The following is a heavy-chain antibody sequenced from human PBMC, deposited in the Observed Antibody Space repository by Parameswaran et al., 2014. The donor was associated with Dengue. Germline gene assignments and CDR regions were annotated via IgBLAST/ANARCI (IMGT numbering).Heavy chain of an antibody. J-gene: IGHJ5*02. V-gene: IGHV1-46*01. CDR2: INPKGDST. D-gene: IGHD6-13*01. CDR3: ATSSGYTSSWSS. Sequence: WVRQAPGQGLQWMGVINPKGDSTSYSQRFQGRVTLTRHTSTATVYMDLSSLRSEDTAMYFCATSSGYTSSWSSWGQGSLVTVSS.